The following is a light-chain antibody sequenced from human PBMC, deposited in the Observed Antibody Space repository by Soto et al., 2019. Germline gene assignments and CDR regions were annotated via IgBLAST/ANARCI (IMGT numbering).Light chain of an antibody. J-gene: IGLJ2*01. CDR1: STDIGGYTY. V-gene: IGLV2-14*01. CDR2: EVD. CDR3: SSYSRTTTRVV. Sequence: QSALTQPASVSGSPGQSITISCTGTSTDIGGYTYVSWYQQHPGKVPKLMIYEVDNRPSGVSNRFSGSKSGSTASLTISGLQAEDEADYFCSSYSRTTTRVVFGAGTKVTVL.